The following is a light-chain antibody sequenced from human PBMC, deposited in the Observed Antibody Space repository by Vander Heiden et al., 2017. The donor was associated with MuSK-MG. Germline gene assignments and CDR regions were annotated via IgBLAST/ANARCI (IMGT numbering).Light chain of an antibody. CDR2: DAS. CDR1: QDISNY. CDR3: QHDDNLVT. Sequence: DIQMTRSPSSLSASVGDRVTITCQASQDISNYLNWYQQKPGKAPKLLIYDASKGEQGVPSRSSASGFGTDFTFTSSSRQPEDLAKYSVQHDDNLVTFGQGTRMEIK. J-gene: IGKJ5*01. V-gene: IGKV1-33*01.